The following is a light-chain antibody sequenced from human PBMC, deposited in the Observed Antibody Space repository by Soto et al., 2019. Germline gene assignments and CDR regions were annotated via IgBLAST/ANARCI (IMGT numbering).Light chain of an antibody. Sequence: EIVLTQSPGTLCLSPGERATLSCRASQSVSSTYLAWYQQKPGQAPRLLIYGASSRATGIPDRFSGSGSGTDFTLTISRLEPEDFAVYYCQHYGSSRWTFGQGTRVDI. V-gene: IGKV3-20*01. CDR3: QHYGSSRWT. CDR2: GAS. J-gene: IGKJ1*01. CDR1: QSVSSTY.